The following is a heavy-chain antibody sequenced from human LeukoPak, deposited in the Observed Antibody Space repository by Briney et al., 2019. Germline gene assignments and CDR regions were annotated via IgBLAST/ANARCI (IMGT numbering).Heavy chain of an antibody. V-gene: IGHV3-30*02. Sequence: PGGSLRLSCAASGFTFRTYAMHWVRLAPGKGLEWVAFIRFDGSKTYYADSVKGRFTISRDNSKNTLYLQMNSLRAEDTAVYYCACGYTYGFEGCWGQGSLVTVSS. CDR1: GFTFRTYA. CDR2: IRFDGSKT. CDR3: ACGYTYGFEGC. J-gene: IGHJ4*02. D-gene: IGHD5-18*01.